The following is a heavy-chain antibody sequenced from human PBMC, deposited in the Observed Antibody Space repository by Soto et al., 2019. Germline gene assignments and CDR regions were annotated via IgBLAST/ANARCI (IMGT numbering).Heavy chain of an antibody. V-gene: IGHV2-5*02. CDR1: GFSLTTSGVG. J-gene: IGHJ6*02. D-gene: IGHD3-10*01. Sequence: QITLKESGPTLVKPTKTLTLTCTFSGFSLTTSGVGVGWIRQPPGKALEWLALIYGVDDKRYSPSLKSRLTITGDTSKNQVVLTMTNMDPVDTATYYCAHRHYYGSGNLGMDVWGQGTTVTVSS. CDR3: AHRHYYGSGNLGMDV. CDR2: IYGVDDK.